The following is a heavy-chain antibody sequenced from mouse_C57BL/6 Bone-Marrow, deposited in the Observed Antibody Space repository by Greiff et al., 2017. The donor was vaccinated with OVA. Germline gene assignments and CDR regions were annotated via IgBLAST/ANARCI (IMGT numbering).Heavy chain of an antibody. J-gene: IGHJ3*01. CDR2: IYPRDGST. V-gene: IGHV1-78*01. CDR3: ARPYYYGSSYVGPWFAY. Sequence: QVQLKESDAELVKPGASVKISCKVSGYTFTDHTIHWMKQRPEQGLEWIGYIYPRDGSTKYNEKFKGKATLTADKSSSTAYMQLNSLTSEDSAVYFCARPYYYGSSYVGPWFAYWGQGTLVTVSA. D-gene: IGHD1-1*01. CDR1: GYTFTDHT.